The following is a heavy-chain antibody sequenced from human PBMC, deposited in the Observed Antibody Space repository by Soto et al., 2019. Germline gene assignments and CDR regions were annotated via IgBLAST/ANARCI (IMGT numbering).Heavy chain of an antibody. CDR2: IFGSGAPT. CDR3: TRAASSWGFAFDL. V-gene: IGHV3-23*01. J-gene: IGHJ3*01. Sequence: EVQLLESGGGLVQPGGSLRLSCAASGFTFSHYAMSWVRQAPGKGLQWVSTIFGSGAPTHYADSVKGRFGISRDNSNNMLFLEMNSLKDEDTAVYYCTRAASSWGFAFDLWGQGTRVAVSS. D-gene: IGHD3-16*01. CDR1: GFTFSHYA.